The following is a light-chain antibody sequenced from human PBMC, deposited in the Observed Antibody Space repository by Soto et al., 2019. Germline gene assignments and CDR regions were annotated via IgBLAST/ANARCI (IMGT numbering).Light chain of an antibody. J-gene: IGKJ1*01. CDR2: GAS. Sequence: EIVMTQSPATLSVSPGERATLPCRASQSVSSNLAWYQQKPGQAPRLLIYGASTRATGIPARFSGSGSGTELTLTISSLQSEDFAVYYCQQYNNWPGTFGQGTKVDI. CDR1: QSVSSN. V-gene: IGKV3-15*01. CDR3: QQYNNWPGT.